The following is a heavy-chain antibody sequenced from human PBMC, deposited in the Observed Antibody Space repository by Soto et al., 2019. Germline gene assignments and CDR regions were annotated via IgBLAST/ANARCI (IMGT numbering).Heavy chain of an antibody. CDR3: ARAGYYGSGSYYLDY. D-gene: IGHD3-10*01. CDR1: GGSFSGYY. CDR2: INHSGST. V-gene: IGHV4-34*01. J-gene: IGHJ4*02. Sequence: ASETLSLTCAVYGGSFSGYYWSWIRQPPGKGLEWIGEINHSGSTNYNPSLKSRVTISVDTSKNQFSLKLSSVTAADTAVYYCARAGYYGSGSYYLDYWGQGTLVTVSS.